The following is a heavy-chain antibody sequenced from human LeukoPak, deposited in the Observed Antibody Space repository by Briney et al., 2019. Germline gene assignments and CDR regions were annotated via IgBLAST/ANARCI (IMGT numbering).Heavy chain of an antibody. D-gene: IGHD3-3*01. V-gene: IGHV4-59*12. J-gene: IGHJ6*02. Sequence: PSETLSLTCTVSGGSISSYYWSWIRQPPGKGLEWIGYIYYSGSTNYNPSLKSRVTISVDTSKNQFSLKLSSVTAADTAVYYCARGVDLEGSVSGMDVWGQGTTVTVSS. CDR1: GGSISSYY. CDR3: ARGVDLEGSVSGMDV. CDR2: IYYSGST.